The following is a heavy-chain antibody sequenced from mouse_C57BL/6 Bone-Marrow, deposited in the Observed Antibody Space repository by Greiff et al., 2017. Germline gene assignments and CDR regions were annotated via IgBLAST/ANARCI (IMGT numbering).Heavy chain of an antibody. J-gene: IGHJ2*01. Sequence: QVQLQQSGAELVKPGASVKLSCKASGYTFTEYTIHWVKQRSGQGLEWIGWFYPGSGSIKYNEKFKDKATLTADKSSSTVYMELSRLTSEDSAVYFCARHEEIPRYYDGSSFYYFDYWGQGTTLTVST. D-gene: IGHD1-1*01. V-gene: IGHV1-62-2*01. CDR1: GYTFTEYT. CDR3: ARHEEIPRYYDGSSFYYFDY. CDR2: FYPGSGSI.